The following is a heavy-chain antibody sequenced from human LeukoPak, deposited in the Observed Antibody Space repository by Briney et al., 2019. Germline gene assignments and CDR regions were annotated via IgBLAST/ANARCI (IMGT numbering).Heavy chain of an antibody. CDR2: MKQDASEK. D-gene: IGHD1-1*01. V-gene: IGHV3-7*01. CDR1: GFTLSSYW. Sequence: GRSLRLSCVGSGFTLSSYWMSWVRQAPGKGPEWVANMKQDASEKYYFGALNGRFTIFRDNAKNSLYLQMNTLTVEDTALYFCVRDRNPRHSYFDLWGQGTLVTVSS. J-gene: IGHJ4*02. CDR3: VRDRNPRHSYFDL.